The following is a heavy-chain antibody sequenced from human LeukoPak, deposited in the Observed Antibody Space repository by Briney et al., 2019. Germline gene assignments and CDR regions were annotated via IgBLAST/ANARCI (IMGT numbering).Heavy chain of an antibody. Sequence: GESLKISCKGSGYSFTSYWIGWVRQMPGKGLEWMGRIDPSDSYTNYSPSFQGHVTISADKSISTAYLQWSSLKASDTAMYYCASQVGATFRYYYYGMDVWGQGTTVTVSS. D-gene: IGHD1-26*01. CDR3: ASQVGATFRYYYYGMDV. V-gene: IGHV5-10-1*01. J-gene: IGHJ6*02. CDR1: GYSFTSYW. CDR2: IDPSDSYT.